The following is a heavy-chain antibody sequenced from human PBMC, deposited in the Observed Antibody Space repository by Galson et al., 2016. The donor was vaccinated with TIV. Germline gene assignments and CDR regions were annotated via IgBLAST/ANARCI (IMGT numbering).Heavy chain of an antibody. J-gene: IGHJ4*02. CDR2: ISHTGNT. Sequence: DTLSLTCTVSGGSTSSYYWTWIRQPPGKGLEWIGYISHTGNTIYNPSLKIRVAISLDTTKNHLSLNLSSVTAADTALYYCAREGSADYDWGRAHFDYWGQGTLVTVSS. V-gene: IGHV4-59*12. CDR1: GGSTSSYY. D-gene: IGHD3-16*01. CDR3: AREGSADYDWGRAHFDY.